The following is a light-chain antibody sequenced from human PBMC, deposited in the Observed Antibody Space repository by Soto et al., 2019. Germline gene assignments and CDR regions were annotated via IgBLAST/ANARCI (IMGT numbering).Light chain of an antibody. CDR2: KAS. V-gene: IGKV1-5*03. J-gene: IGKJ4*01. Sequence: DIQMTQSPSAPSASVGDRVTITSRASQSINSWLAWYQQKSGKAPKLLIYKASSLESGVPSRFSGSGSGTEFTLIISSLQPDDFATYYCQQYNSYPLTFGGGTKVEIK. CDR1: QSINSW. CDR3: QQYNSYPLT.